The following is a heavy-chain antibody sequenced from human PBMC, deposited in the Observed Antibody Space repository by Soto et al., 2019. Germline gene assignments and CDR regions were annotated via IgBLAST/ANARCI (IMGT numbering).Heavy chain of an antibody. D-gene: IGHD3-16*02. Sequence: PGGALRLSCTASGFTFGDYAMNWFRQAPGKGLEWIGFIKSRAHGGTTEYAASVKGRFTISRDDSKSIAYLQMNSLKTEDTAVYYSTRELYTYRPTNWFDPWGQGTLVTVSS. V-gene: IGHV3-49*03. J-gene: IGHJ5*02. CDR1: GFTFGDYA. CDR3: TRELYTYRPTNWFDP. CDR2: IKSRAHGGTT.